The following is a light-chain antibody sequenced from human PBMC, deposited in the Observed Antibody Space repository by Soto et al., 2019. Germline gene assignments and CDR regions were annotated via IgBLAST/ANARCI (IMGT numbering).Light chain of an antibody. Sequence: DIQMTQSPSSLSASVGDRVTITCRASQSISDYLNWYQQKPGKAPKLLIYGASSLQSGVPSRFSGSGSGTDFTLTVSSLQPEDFATYYCQQSYSTPLTFGGGTKVEIE. V-gene: IGKV1-39*01. CDR3: QQSYSTPLT. CDR1: QSISDY. J-gene: IGKJ4*01. CDR2: GAS.